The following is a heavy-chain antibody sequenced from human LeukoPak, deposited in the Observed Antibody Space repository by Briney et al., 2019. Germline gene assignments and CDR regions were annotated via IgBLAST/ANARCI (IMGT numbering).Heavy chain of an antibody. CDR1: GFTFSSYW. CDR2: IKQDGSEK. V-gene: IGHV3-7*01. CDR3: ARDPDSSGYYYGY. D-gene: IGHD3-22*01. J-gene: IGHJ4*02. Sequence: GGSLRLSCAASGFTFSSYWMSWVRQAPGKGLEWVANIKQDGSEKYYVDSVKGRFTISRDNAKNSLYLQMNSLRAEDTAVYYCARDPDSSGYYYGYWGQGTLVTVSS.